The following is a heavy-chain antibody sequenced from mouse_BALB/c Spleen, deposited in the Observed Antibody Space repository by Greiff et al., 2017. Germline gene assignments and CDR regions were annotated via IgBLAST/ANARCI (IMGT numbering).Heavy chain of an antibody. Sequence: DVMLVESGGGLVQPGGSRKLSCAASGFTFSSFGMHWVRQAPEKGLEWVAYISSGSSTIYYADTVKGRFTISRDNPKNTLFLQMTSLRSEDTAMYYCARYWGNYHAMDYWGQGTSVTVSS. D-gene: IGHD2-1*01. CDR3: ARYWGNYHAMDY. CDR2: ISSGSSTI. V-gene: IGHV5-17*02. CDR1: GFTFSSFG. J-gene: IGHJ4*01.